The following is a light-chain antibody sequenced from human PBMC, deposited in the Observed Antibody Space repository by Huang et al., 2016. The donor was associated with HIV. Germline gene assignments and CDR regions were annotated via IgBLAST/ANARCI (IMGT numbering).Light chain of an antibody. CDR3: QEYSTYSA. CDR2: RAS. Sequence: QMTQSPSTPSASLGDRVPITCRASHNLGTYLAWYQHQPGKAPKLLIYRASYLRSGVPSRFSGGGSGTDFTLTITSLQPDDSATYYCQEYSTYSAFGQGTKVEVK. CDR1: HNLGTY. J-gene: IGKJ1*01. V-gene: IGKV1-5*03.